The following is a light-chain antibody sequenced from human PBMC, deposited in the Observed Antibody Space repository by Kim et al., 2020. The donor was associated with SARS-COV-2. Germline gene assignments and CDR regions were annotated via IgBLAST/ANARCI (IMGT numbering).Light chain of an antibody. Sequence: ELTQPPSASGTPGQRVTISCSGSSSNIGSNYVYWYQQLPGAAPKLLIYENYQRSSVVPDRFSGSKSGTSASLAISGLRSEDEADYYCAAWDNSLSVHYVFGTGTKVTVL. CDR2: ENY. J-gene: IGLJ1*01. V-gene: IGLV1-47*01. CDR1: SSNIGSNY. CDR3: AAWDNSLSVHYV.